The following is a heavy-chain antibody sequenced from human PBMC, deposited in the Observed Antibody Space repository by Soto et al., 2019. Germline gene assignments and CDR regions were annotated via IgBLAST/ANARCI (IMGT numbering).Heavy chain of an antibody. Sequence: QVQLVESGGGVVQPGRSLRLSCAASGFTVSSYGMHWVRQAPGKGLEWVAVISRDGGTKYYADSVQGRFTISRDNSRNTLFLEMNSLRGDEMAVYYCTGEVASGYWGQGTLVTVSS. CDR1: GFTVSSYG. J-gene: IGHJ4*02. CDR3: TGEVASGY. CDR2: ISRDGGTK. D-gene: IGHD2-8*02. V-gene: IGHV3-30*03.